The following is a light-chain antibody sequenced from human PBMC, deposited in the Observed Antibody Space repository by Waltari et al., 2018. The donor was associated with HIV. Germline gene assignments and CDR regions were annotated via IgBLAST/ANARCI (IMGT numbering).Light chain of an antibody. V-gene: IGLV3-21*02. CDR1: NLGAKS. Sequence: SYVLTQPPSVSVAPGQTATMPCGGDNLGAKSVHWYQQKPGQAPVLVVYDDGDRPSEIPERFSGSNSGNTATLTIRRVEAGDEADYYCQVWDSSSDHVVFGGGTKVTVL. J-gene: IGLJ2*01. CDR3: QVWDSSSDHVV. CDR2: DDG.